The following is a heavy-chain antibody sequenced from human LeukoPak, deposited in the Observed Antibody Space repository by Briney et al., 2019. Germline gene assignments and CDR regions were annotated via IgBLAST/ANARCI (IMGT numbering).Heavy chain of an antibody. J-gene: IGHJ4*02. CDR1: GFTFSSYA. D-gene: IGHD2-2*01. CDR2: ISGSGGST. CDR3: ATLVHCSSTSCSMYYFDY. Sequence: PGGSLRPSCAASGFTFSSYAMSWVRQAPGKGLEWVSAISGSGGSTYYADSVKGRFTISRDNSKNTLYLQMNSLRAEDTAVYYCATLVHCSSTSCSMYYFDYWGQGTLVTVSS. V-gene: IGHV3-23*01.